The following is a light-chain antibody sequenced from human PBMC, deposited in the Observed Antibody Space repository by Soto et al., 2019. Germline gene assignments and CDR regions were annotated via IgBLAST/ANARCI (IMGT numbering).Light chain of an antibody. Sequence: EIVLTQSPASLSLSPGETATVSCRASQSVPRHLAWYQQRPGLPPRLLIYDSSSRATGIPDRFGGSGSGTDFTLTISSLEPEDFAVYYCRQSNNWPPEITFGQGTRLEIK. CDR2: DSS. CDR3: RQSNNWPPEIT. V-gene: IGKV3-11*01. J-gene: IGKJ5*01. CDR1: QSVPRH.